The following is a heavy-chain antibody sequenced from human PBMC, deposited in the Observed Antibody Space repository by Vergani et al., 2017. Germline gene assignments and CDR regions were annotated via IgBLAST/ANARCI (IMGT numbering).Heavy chain of an antibody. CDR3: ARDLGDCGWYTFAY. J-gene: IGHJ4*02. CDR2: MYTNGDT. CDR1: GVSISSGSYY. V-gene: IGHV4-61*02. D-gene: IGHD6-19*01. Sequence: QVQLQESGPGLVKPSQTLSLTCSVSGVSISSGSYYWMWIRQPAGKGRGWIGRMYTNGDTNYNPTLKSRVTISGDTSKNQFFLKLSSVTAADTAVYYCARDLGDCGWYTFAYWGQGSLVTVSS.